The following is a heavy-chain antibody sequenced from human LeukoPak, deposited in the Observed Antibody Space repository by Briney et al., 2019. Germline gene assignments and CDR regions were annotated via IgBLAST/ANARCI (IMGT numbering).Heavy chain of an antibody. J-gene: IGHJ4*02. D-gene: IGHD6-13*01. V-gene: IGHV3-7*01. CDR3: ATPTAGAWHFDY. Sequence: GGSLRLSCAASGFTFSSYWMTWVRQAPGKGLEWVANIKQDASERYYVDSVKGRFTISRDNAKNSLYLQMNSLRAEDTAVYYCATPTAGAWHFDYWGQGTLVTVSS. CDR1: GFTFSSYW. CDR2: IKQDASER.